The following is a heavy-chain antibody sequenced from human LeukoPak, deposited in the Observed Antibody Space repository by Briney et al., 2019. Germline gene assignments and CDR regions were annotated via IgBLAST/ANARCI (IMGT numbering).Heavy chain of an antibody. Sequence: EGSLRLSCTASGFTFGDYAMSWFRQAPGKGLEWVAVISYDGSNKDYADSVKGRFTISRDNTKNTLFLQMNSLRAEDTAVYYCAKEVRGDAFDIWGQGTMVTVSS. CDR2: ISYDGSNK. D-gene: IGHD3-16*01. CDR3: AKEVRGDAFDI. V-gene: IGHV3-30*18. CDR1: GFTFGDYA. J-gene: IGHJ3*02.